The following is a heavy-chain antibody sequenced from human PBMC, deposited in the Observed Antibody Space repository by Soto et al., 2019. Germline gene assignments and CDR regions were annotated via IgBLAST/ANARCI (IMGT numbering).Heavy chain of an antibody. V-gene: IGHV4-34*01. CDR3: NFGDYYGSGDPTHYGMDV. D-gene: IGHD3-10*01. CDR2: INHSGST. CDR1: GGSFSGYY. J-gene: IGHJ6*02. Sequence: QVQLQQWGAGLLKPSETLSLTCAVYGGSFSGYYWSWIRQPPGKGLAWIGEINHSGSTNYNPSLKSRVTISVDTSKNQFSLKLSSVTAADTAVYYCNFGDYYGSGDPTHYGMDVWGQGTTVTVSS.